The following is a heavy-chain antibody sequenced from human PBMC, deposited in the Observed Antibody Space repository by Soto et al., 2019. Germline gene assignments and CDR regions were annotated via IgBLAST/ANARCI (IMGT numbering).Heavy chain of an antibody. V-gene: IGHV1-69*08. CDR3: AREGEAAIDLNHFYY. CDR1: GGTFSSYT. J-gene: IGHJ4*02. D-gene: IGHD5-18*01. CDR2: IIPILGIA. Sequence: QVQLVQSGAEVKKPGSSVKVSCKASGGTFSSYTISWVRQAPGQGLEWMGRIIPILGIANYAQKFQGRVTITADKSTSTAYMELSSLRSEDTAVYYCAREGEAAIDLNHFYYGGQGTLVTVSS.